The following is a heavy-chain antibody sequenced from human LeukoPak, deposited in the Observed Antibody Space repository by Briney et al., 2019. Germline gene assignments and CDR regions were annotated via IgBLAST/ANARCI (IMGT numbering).Heavy chain of an antibody. J-gene: IGHJ4*02. Sequence: GGSLRLSCAASGFTFSTYAMSWVRQAPGKGLEWLSGISASSSSTFYADSVKGRFTISRDNSKNSLYLQMNSLRAEDTAVYYCAKSHTGGAWYIGSWGQGTLVTVSS. D-gene: IGHD2-8*02. V-gene: IGHV3-23*01. CDR1: GFTFSTYA. CDR2: ISASSSST. CDR3: AKSHTGGAWYIGS.